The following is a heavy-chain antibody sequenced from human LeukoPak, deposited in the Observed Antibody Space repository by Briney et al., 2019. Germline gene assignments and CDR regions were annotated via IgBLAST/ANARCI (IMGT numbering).Heavy chain of an antibody. D-gene: IGHD2-15*01. CDR1: GFPFSSYA. J-gene: IGHJ6*03. Sequence: GSLRLSCAASGFPFSSYAMSWVRPAPGKGLEWVSAISGSGGSTYYADSVKGRFTISRDNSKNTLYLQMNSLRAEDTAVYYCAKGQGVAASYYYMDVWGKGTTVTVSS. V-gene: IGHV3-23*01. CDR2: ISGSGGST. CDR3: AKGQGVAASYYYMDV.